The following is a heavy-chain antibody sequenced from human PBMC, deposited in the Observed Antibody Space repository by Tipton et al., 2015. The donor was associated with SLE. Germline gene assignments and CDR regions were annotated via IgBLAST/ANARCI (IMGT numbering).Heavy chain of an antibody. V-gene: IGHV3-9*01. CDR2: ISWNSGSI. CDR3: AKEYYDILTGPAGFDI. J-gene: IGHJ3*02. CDR1: GFTIDDYA. Sequence: SLRLSCAASGFTIDDYAMHWVRQAPGKGLEWVSGISWNSGSIGYADSVKGRFTISRDNAKNSLYLQMNSLRAEDTALYYCAKEYYDILTGPAGFDIWGQGTMVTVSS. D-gene: IGHD3-9*01.